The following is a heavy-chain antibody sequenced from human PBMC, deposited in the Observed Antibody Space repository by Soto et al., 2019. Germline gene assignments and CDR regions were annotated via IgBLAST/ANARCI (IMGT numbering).Heavy chain of an antibody. Sequence: SHTLSLTCTVSGGSISSYYWSWIRQPPGKGLEWIGFIYYSGSTNYNPSLKSRVTISVDTSKNQFSLKLSSVTAADTAVYYCARGMHYYYDSSGYSWEYFQHWGQGTLVTVAS. V-gene: IGHV4-59*07. CDR2: IYYSGST. CDR3: ARGMHYYYDSSGYSWEYFQH. J-gene: IGHJ1*01. CDR1: GGSISSYY. D-gene: IGHD3-22*01.